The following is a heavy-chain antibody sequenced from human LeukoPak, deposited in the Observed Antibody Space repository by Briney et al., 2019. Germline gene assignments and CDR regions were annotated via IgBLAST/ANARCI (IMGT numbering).Heavy chain of an antibody. V-gene: IGHV4-61*02. CDR2: IHTNGGT. CDR1: GGSISSGGYY. J-gene: IGHJ4*02. D-gene: IGHD3-22*01. CDR3: AGLRISYYDNSAYY. Sequence: SQTLSLTCTVSGGSISSGGYYWTWIRQSAGKGLEWIGRIHTNGGTYYNPSLKSRVTISADRSKNQFSLNLTSVTAADTAVYYCAGLRISYYDNSAYYWGQGTLVTVSS.